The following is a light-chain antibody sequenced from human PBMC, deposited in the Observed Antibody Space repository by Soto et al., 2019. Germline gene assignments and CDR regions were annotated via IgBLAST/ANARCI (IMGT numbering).Light chain of an antibody. CDR3: QQDYNSPRT. J-gene: IGKJ1*01. CDR2: AAS. CDR1: QSIRSY. Sequence: IQMIQSPSSLFASVGDRLTITCRVSQSIRSYLTWYQQKPGKAPKLLIYAASSLHSGVPSRFSGSGSGTDFTLTISSLQPEDFATYYCQQDYNSPRTFGQGTQVDIK. V-gene: IGKV1-6*01.